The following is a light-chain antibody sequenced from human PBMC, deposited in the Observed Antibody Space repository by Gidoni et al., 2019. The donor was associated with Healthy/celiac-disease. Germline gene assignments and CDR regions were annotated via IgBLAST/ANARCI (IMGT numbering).Light chain of an antibody. CDR2: ASS. V-gene: IGKV1-39*01. Sequence: DIQMTQSPSSLSASVGARVTITSRASQSISSYLNWYPQKPGKAPKLLIYASSSLQRGVPSRYSGSGCGTDFAFTMSILQPEDFATDYCQQRYSTPLTFGGXTKVEIK. J-gene: IGKJ4*02. CDR1: QSISSY. CDR3: QQRYSTPLT.